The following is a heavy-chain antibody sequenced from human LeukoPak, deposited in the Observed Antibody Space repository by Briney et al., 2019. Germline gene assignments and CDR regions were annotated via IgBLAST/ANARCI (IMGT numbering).Heavy chain of an antibody. Sequence: GASVKVSCKASGYTFTSYGINWVRQAPGQELEWMGWISAYNGNTNYAQKFQDRVTMTTDTSTSTAYMELRSLRSDDTAVYYCARERLRDYYGSGTLNNWGQGTLVTVSS. J-gene: IGHJ4*02. CDR3: ARERLRDYYGSGTLNN. D-gene: IGHD3-10*01. V-gene: IGHV1-18*01. CDR1: GYTFTSYG. CDR2: ISAYNGNT.